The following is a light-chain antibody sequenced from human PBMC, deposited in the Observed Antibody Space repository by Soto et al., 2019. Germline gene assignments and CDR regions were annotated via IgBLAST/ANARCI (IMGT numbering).Light chain of an antibody. Sequence: EIVLTQSPVTLSLSPGERATLSCRASQSVSSSYLAWYQQKPGQAPRLLIYGASSRATGIPDRFSGSGSGTDFTLTISRLEPEDFGVYYCLQFGSTPSTFGQGTRLEIK. CDR2: GAS. J-gene: IGKJ5*01. CDR3: LQFGSTPST. CDR1: QSVSSSY. V-gene: IGKV3-20*01.